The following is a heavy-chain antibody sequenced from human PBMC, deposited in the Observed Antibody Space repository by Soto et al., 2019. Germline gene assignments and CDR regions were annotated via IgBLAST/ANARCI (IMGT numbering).Heavy chain of an antibody. CDR2: IYPGDSDT. J-gene: IGHJ6*03. D-gene: IGHD5-12*01. CDR1: GYSFTSYW. Sequence: GESLKISCKGSGYSFTSYWIGWVRQMPGKGLEWMGIIYPGDSDTRYSPSFQGQVTISADKSISTAYLQWSSLKASDTAMYYCARRSSATPQYYYYYMDVWGKGTTVTVSS. CDR3: ARRSSATPQYYYYYMDV. V-gene: IGHV5-51*01.